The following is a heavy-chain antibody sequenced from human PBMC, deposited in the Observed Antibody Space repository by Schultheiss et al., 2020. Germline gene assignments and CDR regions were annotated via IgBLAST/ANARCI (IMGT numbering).Heavy chain of an antibody. Sequence: GGSLRLSCAASGFTFSSYAMSWVRQAPGKGLEWVSSVSGSGDSTYYADSVRGRFTISRDNSKSTLYLQMNSLRAEDTAVYYCAGAVSTWLRSYYFDNWGQGTLVTVSS. CDR1: GFTFSSYA. CDR3: AGAVSTWLRSYYFDN. V-gene: IGHV3-23*01. CDR2: VSGSGDST. D-gene: IGHD4-11*01. J-gene: IGHJ4*02.